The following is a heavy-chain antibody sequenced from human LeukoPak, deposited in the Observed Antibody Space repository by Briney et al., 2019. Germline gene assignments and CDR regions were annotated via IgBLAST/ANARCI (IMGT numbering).Heavy chain of an antibody. CDR2: IRYDGSNK. D-gene: IGHD6-19*01. V-gene: IGHV3-30*02. CDR1: GFTFSSYW. Sequence: PGGSLRLSCTASGFTFSSYWMHWVRQAPGKGLEWVAFIRYDGSNKYYADSVKGRFTISRDNSKNTLYLQMNSLRAEDTAVYYCAKEESSGWSRIFDYWGQGTLVTVSS. J-gene: IGHJ4*02. CDR3: AKEESSGWSRIFDY.